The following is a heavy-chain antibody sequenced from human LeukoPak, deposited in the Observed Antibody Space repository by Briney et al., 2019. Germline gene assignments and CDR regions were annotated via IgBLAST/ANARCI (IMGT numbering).Heavy chain of an antibody. CDR2: ISSSSSTI. Sequence: GRSLRLSCAASGFTFSSYAMHWVRQAPGKGLEWVSYISSSSSTIYYADSVKGRFTISRDNAKNSLYLQMNSLRDEDTAVYYCARDRYYYGSGSYYPDYWGQGTLVTVSS. D-gene: IGHD3-10*01. V-gene: IGHV3-48*02. J-gene: IGHJ4*02. CDR3: ARDRYYYGSGSYYPDY. CDR1: GFTFSSYA.